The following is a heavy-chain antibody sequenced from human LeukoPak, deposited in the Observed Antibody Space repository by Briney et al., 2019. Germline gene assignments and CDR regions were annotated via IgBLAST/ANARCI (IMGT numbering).Heavy chain of an antibody. V-gene: IGHV3-48*01. Sequence: GGSLRLSCAASGFTFKSYSMNWVRQAPGKGPEWISYISSISRVIYYADSVKGRFTISRDNAKSSLSLQMNSLRAEDTAVYYCVREESESYPFDSWGQGTLVIVSS. J-gene: IGHJ4*02. CDR1: GFTFKSYS. D-gene: IGHD1-26*01. CDR3: VREESESYPFDS. CDR2: ISSISRVI.